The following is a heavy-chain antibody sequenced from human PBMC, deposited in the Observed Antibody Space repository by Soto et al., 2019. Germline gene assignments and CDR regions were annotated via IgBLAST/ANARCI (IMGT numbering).Heavy chain of an antibody. D-gene: IGHD6-19*01. CDR3: ATTSVAGTGWFDP. Sequence: SETLSLTCTVSGGSISSNYWTWIRQPPGKGLEWIGYVYNSGSTNYNPSLKSRVTISEDTSKSQFSLKVNSMTAADTAVYYCATTSVAGTGWFDPWGQGTLVTVSS. J-gene: IGHJ5*02. V-gene: IGHV4-59*01. CDR1: GGSISSNY. CDR2: VYNSGST.